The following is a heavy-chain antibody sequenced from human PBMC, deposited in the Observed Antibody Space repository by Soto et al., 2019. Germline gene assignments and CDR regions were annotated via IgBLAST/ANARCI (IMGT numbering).Heavy chain of an antibody. D-gene: IGHD6-19*01. CDR1: SGSISSSNW. CDR3: ARETWSSSGCCLDY. J-gene: IGHJ4*02. CDR2: IYHSGST. Sequence: PSETLSLTCAVSSGSISSSNWWSWVRQPPGKGLEWIGEIYHSGSTNYNPSLKSRVTISVDKSKNQFSLKLSSVTAADTAVYYCARETWSSSGCCLDYWGQGTLVTVSS. V-gene: IGHV4-4*02.